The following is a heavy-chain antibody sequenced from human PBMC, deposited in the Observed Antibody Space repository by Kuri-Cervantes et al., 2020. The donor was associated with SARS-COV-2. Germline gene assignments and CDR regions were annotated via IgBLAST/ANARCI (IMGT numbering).Heavy chain of an antibody. CDR1: GFTFSDYS. J-gene: IGHJ4*02. V-gene: IGHV3-74*01. D-gene: IGHD4-23*01. Sequence: GESLKISCAVSGFTFSDYSTHWVRQGPGRGLVWVSRIKSDGSSTSYADSVEGRFTISGDNAKNTLYLQMNSLRAEDTAVYYCARAVSGGNSHYDFWGQGALVTVSS. CDR2: IKSDGSST. CDR3: ARAVSGGNSHYDF.